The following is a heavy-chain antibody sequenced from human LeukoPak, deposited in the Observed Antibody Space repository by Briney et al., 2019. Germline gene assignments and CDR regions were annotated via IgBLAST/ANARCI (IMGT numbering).Heavy chain of an antibody. Sequence: SETLSLTCTVSGGSISSYYWSWIRQPPGKGLEWIGYIYYSGSTNYNPSLKSRVTISVDTSKNQFSLKLSSVTAADTAVYYCARVNRSSGWYPGGWFNPWGQGTLVTVSS. CDR1: GGSISSYY. V-gene: IGHV4-59*01. J-gene: IGHJ5*02. D-gene: IGHD6-13*01. CDR3: ARVNRSSGWYPGGWFNP. CDR2: IYYSGST.